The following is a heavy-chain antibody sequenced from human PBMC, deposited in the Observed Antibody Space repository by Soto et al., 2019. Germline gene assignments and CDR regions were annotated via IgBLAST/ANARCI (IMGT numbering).Heavy chain of an antibody. Sequence: GGSLRLSCAASGFTFSSYVMHWVLQAPGKGLEWVAVIWYDGGNKYYADSVKGRFTISRDNSKNTVYLQMNSLRAEDAAVYYCAKEMTSGYYLFDYWGQGTLVTVSS. V-gene: IGHV3-33*06. CDR2: IWYDGGNK. D-gene: IGHD3-22*01. CDR1: GFTFSSYV. CDR3: AKEMTSGYYLFDY. J-gene: IGHJ4*02.